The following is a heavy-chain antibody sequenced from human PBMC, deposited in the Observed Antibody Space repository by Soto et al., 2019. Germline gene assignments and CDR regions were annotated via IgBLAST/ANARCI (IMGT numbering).Heavy chain of an antibody. CDR2: SYYSGNT. Sequence: PSETLSLTCTVSGASISGHSYYWTWIRPPPGKGLEWIGSSYYSGNTYFNPSIKGPATIYVDTTKNQFSLRLTSVTAADTAFYYCTRRYNCYYNDFDPWGQGAPVTVSS. D-gene: IGHD2-21*01. CDR3: TRRYNCYYNDFDP. J-gene: IGHJ5*02. CDR1: GASISGHSYY. V-gene: IGHV4-39*01.